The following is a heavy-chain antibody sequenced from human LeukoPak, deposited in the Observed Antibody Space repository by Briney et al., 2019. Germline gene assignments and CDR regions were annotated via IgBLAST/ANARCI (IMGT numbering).Heavy chain of an antibody. CDR1: GGSISNNY. D-gene: IGHD6-19*01. CDR3: ARAVADTGWAFDI. CDR2: MYYSGST. J-gene: IGHJ3*02. Sequence: PSETLPLTCTVSGGSISNNYWSWIRQPPGRGLEWIGYMYYSGSTNYNPSLKSRVTISVDMSKNQFSLKLSSVTAADTAVYYCARAVADTGWAFDIWGQGTMVTVSS. V-gene: IGHV4-59*01.